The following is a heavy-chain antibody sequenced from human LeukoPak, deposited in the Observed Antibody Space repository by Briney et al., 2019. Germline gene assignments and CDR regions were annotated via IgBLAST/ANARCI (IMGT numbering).Heavy chain of an antibody. J-gene: IGHJ6*03. D-gene: IGHD2-21*02. V-gene: IGHV1-2*02. CDR3: ARDGEYCGGDCSWVYYYYYMDV. CDR1: GYTFTGCY. Sequence: ASVKVSCKASGYTFTGCYMHWVRQAPGQGLEWMGWINPNSGATNYAQKFQGRVTMTRDTPISTAYMELSRLRSDDTAVYYCARDGEYCGGDCSWVYYYYYMDVWGKGTTVTISS. CDR2: INPNSGAT.